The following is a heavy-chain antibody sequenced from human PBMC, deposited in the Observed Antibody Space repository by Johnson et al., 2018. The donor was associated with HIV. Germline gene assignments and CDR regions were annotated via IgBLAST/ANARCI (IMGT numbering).Heavy chain of an antibody. D-gene: IGHD1-26*01. Sequence: QVQLVESGGGVVQPGGSLRLSCAASGFTFSSYCMHWVRQAPGKGLEWVAFIRYDGTNKYYVYSVKGRFTISRDNSKNTLYLQMNSLRTEDTAVYYCAKDLGSYQYLVDAFDIWGQGTMVTVSS. CDR2: IRYDGTNK. CDR3: AKDLGSYQYLVDAFDI. V-gene: IGHV3-30*02. J-gene: IGHJ3*02. CDR1: GFTFSSYC.